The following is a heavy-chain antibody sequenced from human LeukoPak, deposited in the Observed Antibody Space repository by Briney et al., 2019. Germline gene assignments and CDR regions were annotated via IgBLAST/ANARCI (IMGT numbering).Heavy chain of an antibody. Sequence: SETLSLTCAVYGGSFSGYYWSWIRQPPGKGLEWIGEINHSGSTNYNPSLKSRVTISVDTSKNQFSLKLSSVTAADTAVYYCARRGGGYQLLFRWFDPWGQGTLVTVSS. V-gene: IGHV4-34*01. CDR2: INHSGST. CDR1: GGSFSGYY. D-gene: IGHD2-2*01. CDR3: ARRGGGYQLLFRWFDP. J-gene: IGHJ5*02.